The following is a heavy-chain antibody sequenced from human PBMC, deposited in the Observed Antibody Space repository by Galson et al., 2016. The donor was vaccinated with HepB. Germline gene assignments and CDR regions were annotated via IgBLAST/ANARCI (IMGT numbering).Heavy chain of an antibody. J-gene: IGHJ4*02. V-gene: IGHV3-53*01. CDR3: AKRFGGSRSPYYFDY. Sequence: SLRLSCAASGFTVSKYNMSWVRQAPGKALDWVSLISGTERTYYADSVKGRFTISRDNSKNTLYLQVNSLRVDDTAVYYCAKRFGGSRSPYYFDYWGQGTLVTVSS. CDR2: ISGTERT. CDR1: GFTVSKYN. D-gene: IGHD3-16*01.